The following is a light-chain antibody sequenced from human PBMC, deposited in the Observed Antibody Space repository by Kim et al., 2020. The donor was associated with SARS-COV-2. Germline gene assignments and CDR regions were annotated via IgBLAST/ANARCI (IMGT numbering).Light chain of an antibody. V-gene: IGLV3-9*01. CDR1: KIGSKK. Sequence: VALGQTARITCGGDKIGSKKVHWYQQKAGQAPVLVIYTDRKRPSGIPERFSGSNSESTATLTISGAQAGDEAAYYCQVWDSSIEVFGGGTQLTVL. CDR2: TDR. J-gene: IGLJ3*02. CDR3: QVWDSSIEV.